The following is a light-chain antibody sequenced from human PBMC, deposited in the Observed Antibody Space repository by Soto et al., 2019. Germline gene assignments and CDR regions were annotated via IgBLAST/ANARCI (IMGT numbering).Light chain of an antibody. CDR1: QSVSNF. CDR3: QHYGSSPGLT. CDR2: DAS. V-gene: IGKV3-20*01. J-gene: IGKJ4*01. Sequence: EGVLTQSPGTLSLSPGGRATLSCRASQSVSNFLAWFQQKPGRAPRLLIYDASSRATGIPDRFSASGSGTDFTLTISRLESENSAVYYCQHYGSSPGLTFGGGTKVYIK.